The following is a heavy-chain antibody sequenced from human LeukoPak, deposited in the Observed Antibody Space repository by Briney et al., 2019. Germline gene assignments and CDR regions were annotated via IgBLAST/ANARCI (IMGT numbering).Heavy chain of an antibody. CDR3: ARDKGYSTFDY. CDR1: GFTFSSYW. V-gene: IGHV3-7*04. D-gene: IGHD6-13*01. CDR2: INQDGSDK. Sequence: GGSLRLSCAASGFTFSSYWMTWVRQAPGKGLEWVAKINQDGSDKYYVDSVKGRFTISRDAKNSLFLQMNSLRAEDTAVYFCARDKGYSTFDYWGQGTLVTVSS. J-gene: IGHJ4*02.